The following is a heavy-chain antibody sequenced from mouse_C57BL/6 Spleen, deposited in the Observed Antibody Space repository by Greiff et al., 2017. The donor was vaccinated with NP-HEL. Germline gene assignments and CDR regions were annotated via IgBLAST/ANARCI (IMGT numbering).Heavy chain of an antibody. CDR1: GYTFTSYW. J-gene: IGHJ3*01. CDR2: IYPSDSET. V-gene: IGHV1-61*01. CDR3: ASYYDYGAY. D-gene: IGHD2-4*01. Sequence: VQLQQPGAELVRPGSSVKLSCKASGYTFTSYWMDWVKQRPGQGLEWIGNIYPSDSETHYDQKFKDKATLTVDKSSSTAYMQLSSLTSEDSAVYYCASYYDYGAYWGQGTLVTVSA.